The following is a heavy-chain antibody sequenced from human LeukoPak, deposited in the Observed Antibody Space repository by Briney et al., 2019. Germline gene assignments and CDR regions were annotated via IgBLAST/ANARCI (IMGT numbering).Heavy chain of an antibody. Sequence: SETLSLTCSVSGGSVTSGTYHWGWIRQPPGKGLEWIGSVYFDGGTHYNPSLQSRVTVSVDTSKNQFSLRLSSVTAADTALYYCARDHNYDGRGRFDPWGQGTLVTVSS. V-gene: IGHV4-39*07. CDR3: ARDHNYDGRGRFDP. J-gene: IGHJ5*02. CDR1: GGSVTSGTYH. D-gene: IGHD3-16*01. CDR2: VYFDGGT.